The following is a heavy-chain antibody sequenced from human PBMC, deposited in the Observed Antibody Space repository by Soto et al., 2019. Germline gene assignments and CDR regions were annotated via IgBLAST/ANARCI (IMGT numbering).Heavy chain of an antibody. J-gene: IGHJ6*02. CDR1: GFTFSSYG. CDR2: IWYDGSNK. Sequence: GGSLRLSCAASGFTFSSYGMHWVRQAPGKGLEWVAVIWYDGSNKYYADSVKGRFTISRDNSKNTLYLQMNSLRAEDTAVYYCARDLLRYDFWSGYYAGGYYYYGMDVWGQGTTVTVSS. D-gene: IGHD3-3*01. CDR3: ARDLLRYDFWSGYYAGGYYYYGMDV. V-gene: IGHV3-33*01.